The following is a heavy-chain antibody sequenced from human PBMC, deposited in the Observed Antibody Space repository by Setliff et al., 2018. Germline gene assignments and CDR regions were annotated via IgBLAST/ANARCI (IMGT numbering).Heavy chain of an antibody. CDR2: IYYSGST. J-gene: IGHJ4*02. CDR1: GGSISSSSYD. CDR3: ARRETYYNFWSGYYAY. Sequence: SETLSLTCTVSGGSISSSSYDWGWIRQPPGKGLEWIGSIYYSGSTYYNPSLKSRVTISVDTSKNQFSLKLSSVTAADTAVYYCARRETYYNFWSGYYAYWGQGTLVTV. D-gene: IGHD3-3*01. V-gene: IGHV4-39*07.